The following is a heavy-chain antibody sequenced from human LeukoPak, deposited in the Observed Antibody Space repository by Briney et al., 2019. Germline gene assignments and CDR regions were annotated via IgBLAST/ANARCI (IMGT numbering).Heavy chain of an antibody. Sequence: SETLSLTCTVSGGSISNDSYFWIWIRQPAGKGLEWIGRIYNTGSTNYNPSLESRVTISVDTSKNQFSLKLSSVTAADTAVYYCARTVYDYVWGNFDYWGQGTLVTVSS. D-gene: IGHD3-16*01. CDR1: GGSISNDSYF. CDR3: ARTVYDYVWGNFDY. J-gene: IGHJ4*02. V-gene: IGHV4-61*02. CDR2: IYNTGST.